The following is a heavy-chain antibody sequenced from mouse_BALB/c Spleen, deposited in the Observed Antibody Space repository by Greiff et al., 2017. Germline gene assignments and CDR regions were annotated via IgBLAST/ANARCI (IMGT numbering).Heavy chain of an antibody. CDR3: TRWDYRYLYYYAMDY. CDR2: IYPGNSDT. J-gene: IGHJ4*01. D-gene: IGHD2-14*01. V-gene: IGHV1-5*01. Sequence: VQLKQSGTVLARPGASVKMSCKASGYTFTSYWMHWVKQRPGQGLEWIGAIYPGNSDTSYNQKFKGKAKLTAVTSTSTAYMELSSLTNEDSAVYYCTRWDYRYLYYYAMDYWGQGTSVTVSS. CDR1: GYTFTSYW.